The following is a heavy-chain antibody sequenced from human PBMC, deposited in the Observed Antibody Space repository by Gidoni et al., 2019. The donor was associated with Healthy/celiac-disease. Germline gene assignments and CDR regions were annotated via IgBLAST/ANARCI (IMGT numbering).Heavy chain of an antibody. CDR2: ISSNGGST. CDR3: VKRGGVPNSSSTSPPYFDY. CDR1: GFTFSSYS. V-gene: IGHV3-64D*09. Sequence: EVQLVESGGGLVQPGGSLRLSCSASGFTFSSYSLHWVRQAPGKGLEYVSAISSNGGSTYYADSVKGRFTISRDNSKNTLYLQMSSLRAEDTAVYYCVKRGGVPNSSSTSPPYFDYWGQGTLVTVSS. J-gene: IGHJ4*02. D-gene: IGHD6-13*01.